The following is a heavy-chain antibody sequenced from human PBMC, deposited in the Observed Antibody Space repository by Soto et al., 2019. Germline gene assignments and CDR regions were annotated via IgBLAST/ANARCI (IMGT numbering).Heavy chain of an antibody. Sequence: RASVKVSCKASGYTFTSYYMDWVRQAPGQGLEWMGIINPSGGSTSYAQKFQGRVTMTRDTSTSTVYMELSSLRSEDTAVYYCARGGFLLRYFDWSMGNPYDRRLFDYCGQGTLVTVSS. J-gene: IGHJ4*02. CDR2: INPSGGST. CDR1: GYTFTSYY. D-gene: IGHD3-9*01. V-gene: IGHV1-46*01. CDR3: ARGGFLLRYFDWSMGNPYDRRLFDY.